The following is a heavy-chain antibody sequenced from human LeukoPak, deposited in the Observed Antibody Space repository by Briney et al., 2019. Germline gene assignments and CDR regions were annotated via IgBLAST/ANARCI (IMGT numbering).Heavy chain of an antibody. CDR1: GFTFSSYA. Sequence: GGSLRLSCAASGFTFSSYAMSWVRQAPGKGLEWVSAISGSGGSTYYADSVKGRFTISRDNSKNTLYLQMNSLRAEDTAVYYCAKRYCSSTSCPVYYFDYWGQGTLVTVSS. J-gene: IGHJ4*02. CDR2: ISGSGGST. D-gene: IGHD2-2*01. V-gene: IGHV3-23*01. CDR3: AKRYCSSTSCPVYYFDY.